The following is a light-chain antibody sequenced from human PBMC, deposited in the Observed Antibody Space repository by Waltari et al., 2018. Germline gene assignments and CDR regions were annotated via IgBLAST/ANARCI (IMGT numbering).Light chain of an antibody. Sequence: QSVLTQPPSVSAAPGQKVTISCSASTSNIGNNYVSWYQQLPGTAPKLLIYYNNKRPSGIPDRFSASNSGTSATLGITGLQTGDEADYYCGTWDSSLSVVLFGGGTKVTVL. CDR1: TSNIGNNY. CDR3: GTWDSSLSVVL. CDR2: YNN. J-gene: IGLJ2*01. V-gene: IGLV1-51*01.